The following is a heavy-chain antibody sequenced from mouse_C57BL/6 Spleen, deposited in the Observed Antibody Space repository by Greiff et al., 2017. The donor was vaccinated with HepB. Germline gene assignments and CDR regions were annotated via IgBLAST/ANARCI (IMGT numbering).Heavy chain of an antibody. CDR3: ARNYYGSRMFAY. J-gene: IGHJ3*01. CDR1: GFTFSDYG. D-gene: IGHD1-1*01. CDR2: ISSGSSTI. V-gene: IGHV5-17*01. Sequence: EVKVEESGGGLVKPGGSLKLSCAASGFTFSDYGMHWVRQAPEKGLEWVAYISSGSSTIYYADTVKGRFTISRDNAKNTLFLQMTSLRSEDTAMYYCARNYYGSRMFAYWGQGTLVTVSA.